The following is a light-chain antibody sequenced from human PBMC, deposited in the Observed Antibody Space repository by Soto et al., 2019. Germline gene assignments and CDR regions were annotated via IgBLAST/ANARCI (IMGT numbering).Light chain of an antibody. CDR2: AAS. J-gene: IGKJ3*01. CDR1: QGIRNY. Sequence: DIKMTQSPTSLSASVGDRVTITCRASQGIRNYVAWYQQIPGKAPKLLIYAASTLQSGVPSRFSGSGSETDLTLTINGLQPKDVATYSCQKYSSVPVFGPGTKVEIK. V-gene: IGKV1-27*01. CDR3: QKYSSVPV.